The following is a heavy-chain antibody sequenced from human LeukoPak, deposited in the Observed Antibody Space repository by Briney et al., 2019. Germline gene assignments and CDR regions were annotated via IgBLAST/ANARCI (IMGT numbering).Heavy chain of an antibody. J-gene: IGHJ4*02. CDR2: ISVSAGIT. CDR3: TRGYSSGWSPFDY. Sequence: GGSLRLSCAASGFTFSSYAMSWVRQAPGKGLEWVSGISVSAGITRYTDSVKGRFAISTDDPENTVYLQMNSLRVEDTALYYCTRGYSSGWSPFDYWGQGTLVTVSS. CDR1: GFTFSSYA. D-gene: IGHD6-19*01. V-gene: IGHV3-23*01.